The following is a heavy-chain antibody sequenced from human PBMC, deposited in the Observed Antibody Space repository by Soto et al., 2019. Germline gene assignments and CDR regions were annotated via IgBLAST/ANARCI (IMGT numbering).Heavy chain of an antibody. D-gene: IGHD4-17*01. CDR1: GFTFSSYG. V-gene: IGHV3-30*18. CDR3: AKSPLSVTSSYYFDY. Sequence: QVQLVESGGGVVQPGRSLRVSCAASGFTFSSYGMHWVRQAPGKGLEWVAVISYDGSNKYYADSVKGRFTISRDNSKNTLYLQMNSLRAEDTAVYYCAKSPLSVTSSYYFDYWGQGTLVTVSS. CDR2: ISYDGSNK. J-gene: IGHJ4*02.